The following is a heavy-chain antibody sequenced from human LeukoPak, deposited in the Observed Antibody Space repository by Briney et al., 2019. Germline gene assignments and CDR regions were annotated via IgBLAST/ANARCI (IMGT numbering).Heavy chain of an antibody. J-gene: IGHJ3*02. CDR2: ISGSGGST. CDR1: GFTFSSYT. Sequence: GGSLRLSCAASGFTFSSYTMSWVRQAPGKGLEWVSAISGSGGSTYYADSVKGRFTISRDNSKNTLYLQMNSLRAEDTAVYYCAKSEGDCSGGSCYGDDAFDIWGQGTMVTVSS. D-gene: IGHD2-15*01. V-gene: IGHV3-23*01. CDR3: AKSEGDCSGGSCYGDDAFDI.